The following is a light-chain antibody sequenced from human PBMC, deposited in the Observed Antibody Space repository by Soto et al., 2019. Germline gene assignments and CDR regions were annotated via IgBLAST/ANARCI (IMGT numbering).Light chain of an antibody. J-gene: IGKJ3*01. V-gene: IGKV3-20*01. CDR2: GAS. CDR1: QSVSSSY. CDR3: QQYGNSPPFT. Sequence: EIVLTQSPGTLSLSPGERATLSCRASQSVSSSYLAWYQQRPGQAPRLLIYGASSRATGIPDRFSGSGSGKDFTLTISRLEPDDVAVYYCQQYGNSPPFTFGPGTKVDIK.